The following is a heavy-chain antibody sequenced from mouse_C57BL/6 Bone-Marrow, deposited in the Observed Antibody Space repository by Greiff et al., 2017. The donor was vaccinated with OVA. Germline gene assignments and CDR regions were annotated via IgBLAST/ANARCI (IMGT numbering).Heavy chain of an antibody. Sequence: VQGVESGAELARPGASVKLSCKASGYTFTSYGISWVKQRTGQGLEWIGEIYPRSGNTYYNEKFKGKATLTADKSSSTAYMELRSLTSEDSAVYFCANPIYYYGSSSYFDYWGQGTTLTVSS. J-gene: IGHJ2*01. CDR2: IYPRSGNT. D-gene: IGHD1-1*01. V-gene: IGHV1-81*01. CDR1: GYTFTSYG. CDR3: ANPIYYYGSSSYFDY.